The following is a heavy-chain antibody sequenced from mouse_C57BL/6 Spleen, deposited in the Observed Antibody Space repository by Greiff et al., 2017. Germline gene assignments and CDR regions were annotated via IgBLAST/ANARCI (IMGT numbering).Heavy chain of an antibody. CDR3: ARSYGSSYGFAY. CDR2: IYPGSGNT. J-gene: IGHJ3*01. D-gene: IGHD1-1*01. Sequence: QVQLKESGAELVRPGASVKLSCKASGYTFTDYYINWVKQRPGQGLEWIARIYPGSGNTYYNEKFKGKATLTAEKSSSTAYMQLSSLTSEDSAVYFCARSYGSSYGFAYWGQGTLVTVSA. V-gene: IGHV1-76*01. CDR1: GYTFTDYY.